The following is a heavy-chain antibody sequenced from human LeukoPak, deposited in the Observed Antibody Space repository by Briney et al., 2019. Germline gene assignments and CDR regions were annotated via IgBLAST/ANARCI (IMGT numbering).Heavy chain of an antibody. CDR1: GFTFDDYA. D-gene: IGHD2-2*01. J-gene: IGHJ3*02. CDR2: ISWNSGSI. V-gene: IGHV3-9*01. CDR3: AKEVVPAAGDAFDI. Sequence: GRSLRLSCAASGFTFDDYAMHWVRRAPGKGLEWVSGISWNSGSIGYADSVKGRFTISRDNAKNSLYLQMNSLRAEDTALYYCAKEVVPAAGDAFDIWGQGTMVTVSS.